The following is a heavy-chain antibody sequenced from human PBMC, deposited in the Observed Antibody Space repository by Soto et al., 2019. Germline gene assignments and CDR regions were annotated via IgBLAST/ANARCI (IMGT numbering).Heavy chain of an antibody. CDR1: GFTFRSYA. CDR3: ARALDVWSAYFDY. J-gene: IGHJ4*02. CDR2: ISYDEICK. D-gene: IGHD3-3*01. Sequence: PGGSLRLSCAASGFTFRSYAMHWVRQAPGKGLEWVAIISYDEICKYYADSVKGRFTISRDNSKNTLYLQMNSLRTEDTAVYYCARALDVWSAYFDYCGQGSLVTVSS. V-gene: IGHV3-30-3*01.